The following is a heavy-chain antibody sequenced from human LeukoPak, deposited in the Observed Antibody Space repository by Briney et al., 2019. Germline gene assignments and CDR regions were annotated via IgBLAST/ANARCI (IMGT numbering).Heavy chain of an antibody. V-gene: IGHV3-7*01. J-gene: IGHJ5*02. CDR3: VSQQVAPP. CDR2: IKEDGSIE. CDR1: GFTFSHYW. D-gene: IGHD5-12*01. Sequence: GGSLRLSCVASGFTFSHYWMSWVRQAPGKGLEWVANIKEDGSIEDYVDSVKGQFTVSRDNAKNSLYLEMNSLRVEDTAVYYCVSQQVAPPWGQGTLVIVSS.